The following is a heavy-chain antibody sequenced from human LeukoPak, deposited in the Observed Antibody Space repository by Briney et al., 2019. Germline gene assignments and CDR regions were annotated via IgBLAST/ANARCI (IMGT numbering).Heavy chain of an antibody. D-gene: IGHD3-16*01. CDR2: IYTSGST. CDR3: ARHSSDYGDSRFDY. Sequence: ASETLSLTCTVSGGSISSYYWSWIRQPPGKGLEWIGYIYTSGSTNYNPSLKSRVTISVDTSKNQFSLKLSSVTAADTAVYYCARHSSDYGDSRFDYWGQGTLVTASS. CDR1: GGSISSYY. J-gene: IGHJ4*02. V-gene: IGHV4-4*09.